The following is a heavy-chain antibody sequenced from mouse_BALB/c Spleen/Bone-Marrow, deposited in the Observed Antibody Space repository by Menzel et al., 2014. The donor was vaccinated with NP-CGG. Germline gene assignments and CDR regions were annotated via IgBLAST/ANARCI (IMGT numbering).Heavy chain of an antibody. CDR3: VRQDYDYPMDY. CDR2: ISSKSTNYTT. J-gene: IGHJ4*01. V-gene: IGHV10-1*01. CDR1: GSTFNLYA. D-gene: IGHD2-4*01. Sequence: EVQLVESGGGLAPPKGSLKLSCAASGSTFNLYAMNWVRQAPRTGLQWGDRISSKSTNYTTCYADSVKDRFTISSDESQSMPYLQMNSLKTEDTAIYYCVRQDYDYPMDYCGQGTSVTVSS.